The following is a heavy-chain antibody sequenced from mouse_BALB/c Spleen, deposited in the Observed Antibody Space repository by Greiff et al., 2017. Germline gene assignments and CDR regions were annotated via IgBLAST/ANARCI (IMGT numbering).Heavy chain of an antibody. CDR1: GYTFTDYN. J-gene: IGHJ3*01. Sequence: VQLQQSGPELVKPEASVKISCKASGYTFTDYNMHWVKQSHGKSLEWIGYIYPYNGGTGSNQKFKSKATLTVDNSSSTAYMELRSLTSEDSAVYYCARRVTTVATGFDYWGKGTLVTVSA. D-gene: IGHD1-1*01. V-gene: IGHV1S29*02. CDR2: IYPYNGGT. CDR3: ARRVTTVATGFDY.